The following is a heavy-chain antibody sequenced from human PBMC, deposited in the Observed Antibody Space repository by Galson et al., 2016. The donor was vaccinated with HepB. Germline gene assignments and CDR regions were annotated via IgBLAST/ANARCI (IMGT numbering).Heavy chain of an antibody. Sequence: SLRLSCAASGFTFGDYAMSWLRQAPGKGLEWVGFIRTKGYGGTAEYAASVKGRFTISRDDSKSSTYLQMNSLKTEDTAVYYCTRAPEDSSSRYPDYWGQGTLVTVSS. J-gene: IGHJ4*02. CDR3: TRAPEDSSSRYPDY. CDR2: IRTKGYGGTA. D-gene: IGHD6-13*01. V-gene: IGHV3-49*03. CDR1: GFTFGDYA.